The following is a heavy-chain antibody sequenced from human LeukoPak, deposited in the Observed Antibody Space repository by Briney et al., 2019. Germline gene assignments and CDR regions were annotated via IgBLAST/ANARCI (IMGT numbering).Heavy chain of an antibody. CDR2: IYYSGST. CDR3: ARMFADYHLRSGYDY. V-gene: IGHV4-39*01. CDR1: GGSISSSSYY. D-gene: IGHD3-3*01. Sequence: PSETLSLTCTVSGGSISSSSYYWGWIRQPPGKGLEWIGRIYYSGSTYYNPSLKSRVTISVDKSKKQFSLKLSIVTAGDTSVYERARMFADYHLRSGYDYRGQGTMATVSS. J-gene: IGHJ4*02.